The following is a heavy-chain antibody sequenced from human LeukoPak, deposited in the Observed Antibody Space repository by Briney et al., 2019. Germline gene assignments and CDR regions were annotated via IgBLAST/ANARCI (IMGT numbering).Heavy chain of an antibody. CDR2: IWHDGSNK. Sequence: GGSLRLSCAASGFTFSNYGMHWVRQAPGKGLEWVAVIWHDGSNKYYADSVKGRFTISRDNSKNTLYLQMNSQRAVDTAVYYCANNFDYWGQGTLVTASS. CDR1: GFTFSNYG. J-gene: IGHJ4*02. V-gene: IGHV3-33*06. CDR3: ANNFDY.